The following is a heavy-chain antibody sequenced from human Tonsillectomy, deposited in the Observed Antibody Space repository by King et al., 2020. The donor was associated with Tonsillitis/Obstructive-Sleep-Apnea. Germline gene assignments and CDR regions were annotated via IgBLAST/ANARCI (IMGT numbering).Heavy chain of an antibody. CDR2: IHYSGIT. CDR3: ARGNSDFFDS. Sequence: QVQLQESGPGLVKPPETLSLTCTISGGSITTYYWSWIRQPPGKGLEWIGYIHYSGITNYNPSFKSRVAISVDTPKNQFSLKLSSVTPADTALYFCARGNSDFFDSWGPGILVTVSS. CDR1: GGSITTYY. D-gene: IGHD5-24*01. J-gene: IGHJ4*02. V-gene: IGHV4-59*01.